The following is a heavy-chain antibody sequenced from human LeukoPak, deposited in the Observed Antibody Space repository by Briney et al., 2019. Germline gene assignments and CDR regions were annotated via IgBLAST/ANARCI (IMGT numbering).Heavy chain of an antibody. CDR1: GGSFSGYY. V-gene: IGHV4-34*01. D-gene: IGHD2-2*01. CDR3: ARGHGYCSSTSCNYYFDY. CDR2: INHSGST. Sequence: SETLSLTCAVYGGSFSGYYWSWIRQPPGKGLEWIGEINHSGSTNYNPSLKSRVTISVDTSKNQFSLKLSSVTAADTAVYYCARGHGYCSSTSCNYYFDYWGQGTLVTVSS. J-gene: IGHJ4*02.